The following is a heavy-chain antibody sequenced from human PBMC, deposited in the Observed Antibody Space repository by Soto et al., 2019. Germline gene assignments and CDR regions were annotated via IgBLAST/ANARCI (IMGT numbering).Heavy chain of an antibody. CDR3: ARDAKFCSTTSCYFDY. D-gene: IGHD2-2*01. CDR1: GFTFSTYS. J-gene: IGHJ4*02. Sequence: GGSLRLSCAASGFTFSTYSMNWVRQAPGKGLEWVSSISSGSSDIYYAGSVKGRFTISRDNAKNALYLQMSSLRAEDTAVYYCARDAKFCSTTSCYFDYWSQGTLVTVPS. CDR2: ISSGSSDI. V-gene: IGHV3-21*01.